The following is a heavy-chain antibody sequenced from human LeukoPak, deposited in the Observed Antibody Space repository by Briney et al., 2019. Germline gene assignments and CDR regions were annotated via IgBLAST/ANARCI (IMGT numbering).Heavy chain of an antibody. J-gene: IGHJ4*02. D-gene: IGHD6-13*01. Sequence: ASVKVSCKASGYTFTSYDINWVRQATGQGLEWMGGIIPIFGTANYAQKFQGRVTITADKSTSTAYMELSSLRSEDTAVYYCARFGPRSSWYDYWGQGTLVTVSS. CDR2: IIPIFGTA. V-gene: IGHV1-69*06. CDR3: ARFGPRSSWYDY. CDR1: GYTFTSYD.